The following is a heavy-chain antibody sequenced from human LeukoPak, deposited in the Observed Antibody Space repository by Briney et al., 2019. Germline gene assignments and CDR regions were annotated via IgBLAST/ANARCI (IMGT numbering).Heavy chain of an antibody. CDR1: GGTFSSYA. V-gene: IGHV1-69*01. CDR2: IIPIFGTA. CDR3: AKEPNYGGNYYFDY. J-gene: IGHJ4*02. Sequence: SVKVSCKASGGTFSSYAISWVRQAPGQGLEWMGGIIPIFGTANYAQKFQGRVTITADESTSTAYMELSSLRAEDTAVYYCAKEPNYGGNYYFDYWGQGTLVTVSS. D-gene: IGHD4-23*01.